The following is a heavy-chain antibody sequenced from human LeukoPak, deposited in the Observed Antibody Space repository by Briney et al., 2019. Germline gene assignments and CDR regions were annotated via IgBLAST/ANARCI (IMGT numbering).Heavy chain of an antibody. V-gene: IGHV4-34*01. J-gene: IGHJ4*02. CDR2: INHSGST. CDR3: ARAHIVVVQGFLVATHKVHYFDY. Sequence: SETLSLTCAVYGGSFSGYYWSWIRQPPGKGLEWIGEINHSGSTNYNPSLKSRVTISVDTSKNQFSLKLSPVTAADTAVYYCARAHIVVVQGFLVATHKVHYFDYWGQGTLVTVSS. CDR1: GGSFSGYY. D-gene: IGHD2-2*01.